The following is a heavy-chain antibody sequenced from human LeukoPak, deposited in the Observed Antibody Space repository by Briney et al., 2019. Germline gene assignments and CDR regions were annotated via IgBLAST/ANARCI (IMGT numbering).Heavy chain of an antibody. J-gene: IGHJ6*03. CDR2: IYYSGST. Sequence: SETLSLTCTVSGGSISSHYWSWIRQPPGEGLEWIGYIYYSGSTNYNPSLKSRVTISVDTSKHQFSLKLSSVTAADTAVYYCARFMVVTAIPYYYYYMDVWGKGTTVTVSS. V-gene: IGHV4-59*11. CDR1: GGSISSHY. D-gene: IGHD2-21*02. CDR3: ARFMVVTAIPYYYYYMDV.